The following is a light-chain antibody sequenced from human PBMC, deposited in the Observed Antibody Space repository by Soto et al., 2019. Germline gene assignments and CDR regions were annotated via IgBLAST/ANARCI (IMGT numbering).Light chain of an antibody. Sequence: EVVLTQSPGTLSLSRGERATLSCRASERIYSAYLGWYQQKPGQAPRLLIYGTSSRATGIPARFSGSGSGTEFTLTISSLQSEDFAVYYCQQYNNWPRTFGQGTKVEIK. J-gene: IGKJ1*01. CDR1: ERIYSAY. CDR3: QQYNNWPRT. V-gene: IGKV3-15*01. CDR2: GTS.